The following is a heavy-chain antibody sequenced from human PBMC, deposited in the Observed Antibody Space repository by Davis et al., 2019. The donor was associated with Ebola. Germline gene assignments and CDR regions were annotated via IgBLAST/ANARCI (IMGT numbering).Heavy chain of an antibody. CDR2: IYYTGNA. CDR3: SERGSSV. J-gene: IGHJ4*02. V-gene: IGHV4-59*03. Sequence: PSETLSLTCPVYGFSSSRNGRSSCRQRPEKRVVGFGSIYYTGNAYYNSSLASRATISVDTSKNQFSLKLTSVTAADTAMYYCSERGSSVWGQGTLVTVSS. CDR1: GFSSSRNG. D-gene: IGHD3-10*01.